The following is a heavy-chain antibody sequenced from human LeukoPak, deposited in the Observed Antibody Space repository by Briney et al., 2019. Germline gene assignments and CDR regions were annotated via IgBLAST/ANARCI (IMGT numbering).Heavy chain of an antibody. CDR1: GGSISSSSYY. Sequence: PSETLSLTCTVSGGSISSSSYYWGWIRQPPGKGLEYIGYIYYSGSTYYNPSLKSRVTISVDTSKKQFSLKLTSVTAADTAVYYCARDLGVTGALDYWGQGTLVTVSS. CDR3: ARDLGVTGALDY. V-gene: IGHV4-39*07. CDR2: IYYSGST. D-gene: IGHD3-22*01. J-gene: IGHJ4*02.